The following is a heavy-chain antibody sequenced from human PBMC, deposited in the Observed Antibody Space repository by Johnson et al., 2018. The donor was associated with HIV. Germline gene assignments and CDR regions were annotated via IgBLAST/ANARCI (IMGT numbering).Heavy chain of an antibody. Sequence: VQLVESGGGLVQPGGSLRLSCAASGFTFSSYWMSWVRQAPGKGLEWVANIKQAGSEKYYVDSVKGRFTISRDVSKNTVYLQMSSLKPEDTAVYYCTRDRIQIWSYVGTFDTWGPGALVTVSS. J-gene: IGHJ3*02. D-gene: IGHD5-18*01. CDR3: TRDRIQIWSYVGTFDT. CDR1: GFTFSSYW. CDR2: IKQAGSEK. V-gene: IGHV3-7*01.